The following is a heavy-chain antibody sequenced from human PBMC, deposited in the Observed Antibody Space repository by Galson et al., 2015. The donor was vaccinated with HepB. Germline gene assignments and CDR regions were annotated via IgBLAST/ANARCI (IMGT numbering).Heavy chain of an antibody. CDR3: ARDAPDCSSTSCSSEYYYYGMDV. V-gene: IGHV1-18*04. CDR1: GYTFTSYG. D-gene: IGHD2-2*01. CDR2: ISAYNGNT. J-gene: IGHJ6*02. Sequence: SVKVSCKAPGYTFTSYGISWVRQAPGQGLEWMGWISAYNGNTNYAQKLQGRVTMTTDTSTSTAYMELRSLRSDDTAVYYCARDAPDCSSTSCSSEYYYYGMDVWGQGTTVTVSS.